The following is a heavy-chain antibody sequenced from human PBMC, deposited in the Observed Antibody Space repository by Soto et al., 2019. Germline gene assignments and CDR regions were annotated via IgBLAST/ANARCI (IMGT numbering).Heavy chain of an antibody. J-gene: IGHJ4*02. CDR3: VRGRGNLGPDY. D-gene: IGHD3-16*01. Sequence: GGSLRLSCAASGFTFNRYSMNWVRQAPGKGLEWLSYINIVGSIIYYAGSVKGRFTISRDNAENSLYLQMNNLRDEDTAVYYCVRGRGNLGPDYWGQGTRVTGLL. V-gene: IGHV3-48*02. CDR2: INIVGSII. CDR1: GFTFNRYS.